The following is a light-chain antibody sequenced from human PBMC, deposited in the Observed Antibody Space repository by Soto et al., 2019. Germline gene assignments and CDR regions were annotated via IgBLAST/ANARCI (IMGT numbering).Light chain of an antibody. CDR1: HRVLYSPDNKDY. V-gene: IGKV4-1*01. Sequence: VLTYSPESLAVSQGEKATISCKSSHRVLYSPDNKDYLAWYQQKPGQPPKLLIYAASTRECGVPARFSGSGSGTDFTLTISSLQAEDLAVYYCQQYYSTPRTFGGGTKVDIK. J-gene: IGKJ4*01. CDR3: QQYYSTPRT. CDR2: AAS.